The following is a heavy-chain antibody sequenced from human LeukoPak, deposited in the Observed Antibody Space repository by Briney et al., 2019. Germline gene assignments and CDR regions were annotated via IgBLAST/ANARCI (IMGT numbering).Heavy chain of an antibody. D-gene: IGHD2-15*01. V-gene: IGHV4-39*07. CDR3: ARDGIHYCSGGSCYSFDY. Sequence: SETLSLTCTVSGGSISSSSYYWGWIRQPPGKGLEWIGSIYYSGSTYYNPSLKSRVTISVDTSKNQFSLKLSSVTAADTAVYYCARDGIHYCSGGSCYSFDYWGQGTLVTVSS. CDR2: IYYSGST. CDR1: GGSISSSSYY. J-gene: IGHJ4*02.